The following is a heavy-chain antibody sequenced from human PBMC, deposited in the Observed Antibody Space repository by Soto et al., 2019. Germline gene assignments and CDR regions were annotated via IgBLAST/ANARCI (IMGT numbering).Heavy chain of an antibody. CDR3: ARVYSGSYSDS. CDR1: GGSIRSNNR. Sequence: LSLTCAVSGGSIRSNNRWSWVRQPPGKGLEWIGEIFHSGSTNYNPSLKTRVTISVDESKNQFSLKVTSVTAADTAVYYCARVYSGSYSDSWGQGTLVTVSS. D-gene: IGHD1-26*01. J-gene: IGHJ4*02. CDR2: IFHSGST. V-gene: IGHV4-4*02.